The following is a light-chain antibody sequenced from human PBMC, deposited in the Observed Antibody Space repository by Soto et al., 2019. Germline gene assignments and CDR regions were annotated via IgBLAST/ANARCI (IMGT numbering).Light chain of an antibody. J-gene: IGKJ1*01. CDR3: QQYHSSPRT. CDR1: QSVSSGS. Sequence: EIVLTQSPGALSLSPGERATLSCRASQSVSSGSLAWYQQKPGQAPRLLIYAASARATGIPDRFSGSGSGTDFTLTVSRLEPEDFAVYYCQQYHSSPRTFGQGTKVDIK. CDR2: AAS. V-gene: IGKV3-20*01.